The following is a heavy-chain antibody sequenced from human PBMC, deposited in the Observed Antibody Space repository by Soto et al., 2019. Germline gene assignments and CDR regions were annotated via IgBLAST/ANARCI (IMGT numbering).Heavy chain of an antibody. V-gene: IGHV5-51*01. J-gene: IGHJ4*01. CDR1: GYSFTSYW. Sequence: GESLKISCKASGYSFTSYWIVWVRQMPGKGLEWMGIIYPGDSDTRYSPSFQDQVTISADKSITTAYLQWSSLKASDTAIYYCARSTKPFVGSGSSHWGQGTLVTVAS. D-gene: IGHD3-10*01. CDR3: ARSTKPFVGSGSSH. CDR2: IYPGDSDT.